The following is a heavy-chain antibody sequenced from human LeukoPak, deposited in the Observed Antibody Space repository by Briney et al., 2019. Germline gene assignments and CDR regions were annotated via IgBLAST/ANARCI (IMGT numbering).Heavy chain of an antibody. CDR3: ARGVLAARPIVGYYMDV. CDR1: RFTFSSYG. Sequence: GGSLRLSCAASRFTFSSYGMHWVRQAPGKGLEWVAFIRYDGSNKYYADSVKGRFTISRDNSKNTLYLPMNSLRAEDTAVYYCARGVLAARPIVGYYMDVWGKGTTVTVSS. CDR2: IRYDGSNK. J-gene: IGHJ6*03. V-gene: IGHV3-30*02. D-gene: IGHD6-6*01.